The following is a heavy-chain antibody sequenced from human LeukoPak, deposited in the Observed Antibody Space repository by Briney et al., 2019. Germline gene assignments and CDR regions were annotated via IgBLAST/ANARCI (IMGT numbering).Heavy chain of an antibody. Sequence: GGSLRLSCAASGFTFSSYAMSWVRQALGKGLEWVSAISGSGGSTYYADSVKGRFTISRDNSKNTLYLQMNSLRAEDTAVYYCAKVISGLATMLPFDYWGQGTLVTVSS. D-gene: IGHD5-24*01. CDR1: GFTFSSYA. CDR3: AKVISGLATMLPFDY. V-gene: IGHV3-23*01. J-gene: IGHJ4*02. CDR2: ISGSGGST.